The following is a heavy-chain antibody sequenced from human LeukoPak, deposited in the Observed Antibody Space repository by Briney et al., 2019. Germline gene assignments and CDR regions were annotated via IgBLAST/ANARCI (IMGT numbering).Heavy chain of an antibody. Sequence: GSLRLSCADSGFASNGYGMHWVRQAPGKGLEWLAVMSLDGSSIYYADSVKGRFTISRDNSKNTLYLQMRSLRVEDTAVYYCARDRGKLRYFDLWGQGTLLTVSS. J-gene: IGHJ4*02. D-gene: IGHD3-9*01. CDR3: ARDRGKLRYFDL. CDR2: MSLDGSSI. CDR1: GFASNGYG. V-gene: IGHV3-30*05.